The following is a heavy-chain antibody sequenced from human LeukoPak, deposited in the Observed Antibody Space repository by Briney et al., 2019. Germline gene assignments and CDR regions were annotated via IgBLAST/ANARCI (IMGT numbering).Heavy chain of an antibody. D-gene: IGHD6-6*01. J-gene: IGHJ4*02. CDR3: ARAGGIAARSLRGYYFDY. V-gene: IGHV3-21*01. CDR2: ISTSSSYI. CDR1: GFTFSSYS. Sequence: TGGSLRLSCAASGFTFSSYSMNWVRQAPGKGLEWVSFISTSSSYIYNADSVKGRFTISRDNAKNSLYLQMNSLRAEDTAVYYCARAGGIAARSLRGYYFDYWGQGTLVTVSS.